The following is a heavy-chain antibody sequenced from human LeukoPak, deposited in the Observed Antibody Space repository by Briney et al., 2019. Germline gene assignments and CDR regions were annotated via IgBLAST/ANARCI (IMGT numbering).Heavy chain of an antibody. V-gene: IGHV4-39*01. CDR2: IYYSGST. CDR1: GGSISSSSYY. D-gene: IGHD2-15*01. CDR3: VSVVVVAASRVIGY. Sequence: PSETLSLTCTVSGGSISSSSYYWGWIRQPPGKGLEWIGSIYYSGSTYYNPSLKGRVTISVDTSKNQFSLKLSSVTAADTAVYYCVSVVVVAASRVIGYWGQGTLVTVSS. J-gene: IGHJ4*02.